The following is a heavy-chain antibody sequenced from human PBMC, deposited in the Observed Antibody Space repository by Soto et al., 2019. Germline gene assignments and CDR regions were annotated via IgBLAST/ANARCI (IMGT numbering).Heavy chain of an antibody. CDR3: AKDPTSYDSSAPFAC. D-gene: IGHD3-22*01. CDR2: INQDRSEK. J-gene: IGHJ4*02. Sequence: GGSVRKTVAASESVFIGDWRSWDHKAPGKGLEWVANINQDRSEKYYVDSVKGRFTISRDNAKNTLYLQMNSLRAEDTAVYFCAKDPTSYDSSAPFACCCQGTVVTVS. CDR1: ESVFIGDW. V-gene: IGHV3-7*03.